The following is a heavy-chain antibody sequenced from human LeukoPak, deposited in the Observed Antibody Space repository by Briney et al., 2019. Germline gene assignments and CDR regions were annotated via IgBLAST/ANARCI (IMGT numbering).Heavy chain of an antibody. D-gene: IGHD1-26*01. V-gene: IGHV3-21*01. CDR2: ISSSSSYI. Sequence: GGSLRLSCAASGFTFSNAWMSWVRQAPGKGLEWVSSISSSSSYIYYADSVKGRFTISRDNAKNSLYLQMNSLRAEDTAVYYCARDGNRDYWGQGTLVTVSS. J-gene: IGHJ4*02. CDR3: ARDGNRDY. CDR1: GFTFSNAW.